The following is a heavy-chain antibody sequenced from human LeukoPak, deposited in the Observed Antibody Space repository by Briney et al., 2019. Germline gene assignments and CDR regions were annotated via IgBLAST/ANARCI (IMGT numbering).Heavy chain of an antibody. V-gene: IGHV3-33*01. J-gene: IGHJ4*02. D-gene: IGHD1-14*01. Sequence: GRSLRLSCAASGFTFSSYGMHWVRQAPGKGLEWVAVIWYDGSNKYYADSVKGRFTISRDNAKNSLYLQMNSLRAEDTAVYYCARGGKPDYWGQGTLVTVSS. CDR1: GFTFSSYG. CDR3: ARGGKPDY. CDR2: IWYDGSNK.